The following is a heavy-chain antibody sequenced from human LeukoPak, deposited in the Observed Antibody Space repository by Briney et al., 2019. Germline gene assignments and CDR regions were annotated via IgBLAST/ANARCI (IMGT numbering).Heavy chain of an antibody. V-gene: IGHV4-39*07. J-gene: IGHJ4*02. CDR2: INHSGST. CDR3: ARGGSVSVRWLLPSLDY. Sequence: SETLSLTCTVSGDSISSSNCYWGWIRQPPGKGLEWIGEINHSGSTNYNPSLKSRVTISVDTSKNQFSLKLSSVTAADTAVYYCARGGSVSVRWLLPSLDYWGQGTLVTVSS. D-gene: IGHD5-24*01. CDR1: GDSISSSNCY.